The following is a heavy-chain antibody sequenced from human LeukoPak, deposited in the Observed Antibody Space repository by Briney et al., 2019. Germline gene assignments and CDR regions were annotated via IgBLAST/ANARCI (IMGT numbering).Heavy chain of an antibody. D-gene: IGHD3-22*01. CDR2: VFTSGST. V-gene: IGHV4-4*07. Sequence: KPSETLSLTCTVSGASISNYYWSWIRQPAGKGLEWIGRVFTSGSTNYNPSFRSRVTISVDKSKNQLSLKLTSVTAADTAVYYCASYGTYYYDREGFDPWGQGTLVTVSS. CDR1: GASISNYY. J-gene: IGHJ5*02. CDR3: ASYGTYYYDREGFDP.